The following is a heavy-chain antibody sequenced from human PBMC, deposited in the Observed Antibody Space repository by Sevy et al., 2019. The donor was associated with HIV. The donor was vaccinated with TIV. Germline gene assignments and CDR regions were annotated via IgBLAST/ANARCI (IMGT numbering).Heavy chain of an antibody. Sequence: GGSLRLSCAASGFIFSDYTLHWVRQAPGTGLEWVAVISYDGSFTYYADSVEGRFTISRDNSKNTLFLQMNSLRHEDTAVYYCARSQSSSWHYFDYWGQEPWSPSPQ. D-gene: IGHD6-13*01. V-gene: IGHV3-30*04. CDR3: ARSQSSSWHYFDY. J-gene: IGHJ4*01. CDR2: ISYDGSFT. CDR1: GFIFSDYT.